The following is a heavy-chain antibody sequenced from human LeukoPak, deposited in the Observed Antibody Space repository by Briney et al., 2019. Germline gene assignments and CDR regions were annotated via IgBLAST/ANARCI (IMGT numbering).Heavy chain of an antibody. D-gene: IGHD3-10*01. CDR3: AREWVWFGESRYFSY. CDR1: GFTFTNYA. V-gene: IGHV1-3*01. J-gene: IGHJ4*02. CDR2: INADNGNT. Sequence: ASVKVSCKASGFTFTNYAMHWVRQAPGQRLEWMAWINADNGNTKYSPKFQGRVTITRDTSASTVYMELSSLTSEDTAVYYCAREWVWFGESRYFSYWGQGTLVTVPS.